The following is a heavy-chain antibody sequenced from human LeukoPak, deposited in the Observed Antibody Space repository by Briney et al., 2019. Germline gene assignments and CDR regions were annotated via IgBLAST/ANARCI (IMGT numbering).Heavy chain of an antibody. V-gene: IGHV3-23*01. J-gene: IGHJ4*02. CDR1: GFTFSSYA. Sequence: GGSLRLSCAASGFTFSSYAMSWVRQAPGKGLEWVSAISGSGGSTYYADSVKGRFTISRDNSKNTLYLQMNSLRAEDTAVYYCAKDRGKERAAAPPAFDYWGQGTLVTVSS. D-gene: IGHD6-13*01. CDR2: ISGSGGST. CDR3: AKDRGKERAAAPPAFDY.